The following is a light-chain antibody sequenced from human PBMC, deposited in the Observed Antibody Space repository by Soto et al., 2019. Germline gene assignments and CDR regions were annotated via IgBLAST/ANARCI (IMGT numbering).Light chain of an antibody. Sequence: MTQSPSAISASVGDGVTITCRASQGISHYLAWFQQRPGQVPKRLIYGASTLHSGVPSRFSGSGSGTDCTLTITSLQPADFETYYCQQTYNTPLTFGGGTKVDIK. CDR2: GAS. V-gene: IGKV1-17*03. J-gene: IGKJ4*01. CDR1: QGISHY. CDR3: QQTYNTPLT.